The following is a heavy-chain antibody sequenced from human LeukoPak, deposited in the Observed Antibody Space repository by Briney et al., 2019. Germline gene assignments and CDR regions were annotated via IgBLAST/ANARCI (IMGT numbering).Heavy chain of an antibody. CDR1: GYTFTSYG. V-gene: IGHV1-18*01. D-gene: IGHD5-24*01. Sequence: ASVKVSCKASGYTFTSYGISWVRQAPGQGLEWMGWSSAYNGNTNYAQKLQGRVTMTTDTSTSTAYMELRSLRSDDTAVYYCARDREMATRLHDAFDIWGQGTMVTVSS. CDR3: ARDREMATRLHDAFDI. CDR2: SSAYNGNT. J-gene: IGHJ3*02.